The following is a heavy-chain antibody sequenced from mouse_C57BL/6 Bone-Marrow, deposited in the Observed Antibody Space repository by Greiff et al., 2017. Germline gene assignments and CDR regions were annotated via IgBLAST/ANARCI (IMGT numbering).Heavy chain of an antibody. CDR2: ISYDGSN. V-gene: IGHV3-6*01. D-gene: IGHD1-2*01. J-gene: IGHJ2*01. Sequence: DVHLVESGPGLVKPSQSLSLTCSVTGYSITSGYYWNWIRQFPGNKLEWMGYISYDGSNNYNPSLKNRISITRDTSKNQFCLQLNSVTTEDTATYYCARGRLFDYWGQGTTLTVSS. CDR1: GYSITSGYY. CDR3: ARGRLFDY.